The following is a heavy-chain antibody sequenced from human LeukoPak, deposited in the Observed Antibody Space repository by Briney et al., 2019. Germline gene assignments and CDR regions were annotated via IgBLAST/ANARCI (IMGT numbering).Heavy chain of an antibody. Sequence: PETLSLTCTVSGGPISSYYWSWIRQPPGKGLEWIGNIYYSGSTNYNPSLKSRVTISVDTSKNQFSLKLSSVTAADTAVYYCARAGLGSYYFDSFDYWGQGTLVTVSS. J-gene: IGHJ4*02. CDR2: IYYSGST. V-gene: IGHV4-59*01. CDR1: GGPISSYY. CDR3: ARAGLGSYYFDSFDY. D-gene: IGHD1-26*01.